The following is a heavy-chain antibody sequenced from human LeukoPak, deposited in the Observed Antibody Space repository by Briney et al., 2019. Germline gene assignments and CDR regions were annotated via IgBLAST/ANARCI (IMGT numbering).Heavy chain of an antibody. CDR2: ISSSSSYI. CDR1: GFTFSSYH. V-gene: IGHV3-21*01. Sequence: EGTLTLSCAASGFTFSSYHMHWVSDPPAPGLERVSSISSSSSYIYYADPVKGRFTISRDSAKNSLFLQMNSLRAEDTAVYYCARDRWHDYWGQVTLVIVSS. J-gene: IGHJ4*02. CDR3: ARDRWHDY. D-gene: IGHD2-15*01.